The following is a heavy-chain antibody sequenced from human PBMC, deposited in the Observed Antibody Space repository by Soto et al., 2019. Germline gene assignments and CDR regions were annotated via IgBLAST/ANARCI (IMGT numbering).Heavy chain of an antibody. V-gene: IGHV4-38-2*01. Sequence: SETLSLTCAVSGYSISSGYYWGWIRQPPGKGLEWIGSIYHSGSTYYKPSLKSRVTISIDTSKNQFSLKLSSVTAADTAVYYCARGASSSWYGAYYYYGMDVWGPGTTVTLSS. J-gene: IGHJ6*02. CDR2: IYHSGST. D-gene: IGHD6-13*01. CDR3: ARGASSSWYGAYYYYGMDV. CDR1: GYSISSGYY.